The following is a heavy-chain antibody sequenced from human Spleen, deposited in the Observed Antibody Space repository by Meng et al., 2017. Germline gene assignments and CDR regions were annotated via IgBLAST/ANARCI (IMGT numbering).Heavy chain of an antibody. Sequence: GESLKISCTASGFTFRTYAMHWVRQAPGKGLEWVATMSFDGSHIYYADSVKGRFTISRDNSKNTLFLQMSSLRVEDTAIYYCTKDTRGGSGSYSWGTFDVWGQGTMVTVSS. CDR1: GFTFRTYA. CDR3: TKDTRGGSGSYSWGTFDV. J-gene: IGHJ3*01. D-gene: IGHD3-10*01. V-gene: IGHV3-30*04. CDR2: MSFDGSHI.